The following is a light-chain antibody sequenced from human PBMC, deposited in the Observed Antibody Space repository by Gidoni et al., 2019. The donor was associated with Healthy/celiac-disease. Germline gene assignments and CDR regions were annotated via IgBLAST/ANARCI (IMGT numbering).Light chain of an antibody. CDR1: SLRSYY. Sequence: SSELTQAPAVSVALGQTVRITCQGDSLRSYYASWYQQKPGQAPVLVIYGKNNRPPGLPDRCSGSSSGNTASLTITGAQAEDEADYYCNSRDSSGNHLNVVFGGGTKLTVL. J-gene: IGLJ2*01. V-gene: IGLV3-19*01. CDR2: GKN. CDR3: NSRDSSGNHLNVV.